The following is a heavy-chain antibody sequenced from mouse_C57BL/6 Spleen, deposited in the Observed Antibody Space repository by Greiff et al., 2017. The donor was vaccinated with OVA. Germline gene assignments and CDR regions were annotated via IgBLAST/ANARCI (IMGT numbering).Heavy chain of an antibody. Sequence: EVQLQQSGPELVKPGASVKISCKASGYTFTDYYMNWVKQSHGKSLEWIGDINPNNGGTSYNQKFKGKATLTVDKSSSTAYMELRSLTSEDSAVYYCASRDYYGNHYAMDYWGQGTSVTVSS. V-gene: IGHV1-26*01. D-gene: IGHD2-1*01. CDR1: GYTFTDYY. CDR2: INPNNGGT. CDR3: ASRDYYGNHYAMDY. J-gene: IGHJ4*01.